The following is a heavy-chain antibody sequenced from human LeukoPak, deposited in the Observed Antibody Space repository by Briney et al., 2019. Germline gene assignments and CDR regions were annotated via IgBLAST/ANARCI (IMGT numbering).Heavy chain of an antibody. CDR1: GRPINNGNYY. CDR2: IYTSGST. Sequence: SETLSLTCTVSGRPINNGNYYWSWLRQPAGKGLEWIGRIYTSGSTNYNPSLKSRVTMSVDTSKNQFSLKLSSVTAADTAVYYCARDRYYYESSGYYRYWDYWGQGTLVTVSS. D-gene: IGHD3-22*01. V-gene: IGHV4-61*02. J-gene: IGHJ4*02. CDR3: ARDRYYYESSGYYRYWDY.